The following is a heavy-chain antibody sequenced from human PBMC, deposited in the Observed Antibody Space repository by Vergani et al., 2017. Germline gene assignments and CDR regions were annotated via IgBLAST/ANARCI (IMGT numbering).Heavy chain of an antibody. Sequence: QVQLVQSGAEVKKPGASVKVSCKASGYTFTGYYMHWVRQAPGQGLEWMGRINPNSGGTNYAQKFQGRVTMTRDTSISTAYMELSRLRSDDTAVYYCARGMSSVFEGYYYYYMDVWGKGTTVTVSS. J-gene: IGHJ6*03. D-gene: IGHD3-10*02. CDR2: INPNSGGT. V-gene: IGHV1-2*06. CDR1: GYTFTGYY. CDR3: ARGMSSVFEGYYYYYMDV.